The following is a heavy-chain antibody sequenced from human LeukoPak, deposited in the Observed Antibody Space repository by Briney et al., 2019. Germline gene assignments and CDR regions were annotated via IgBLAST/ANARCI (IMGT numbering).Heavy chain of an antibody. CDR1: GYTFTSYY. CDR3: ARDQWYSSGWYYFDY. V-gene: IGHV1-46*01. Sequence: ASVKVSCKASGYTFTSYYMHWVRQAPGQGREWMGIINRSDGSTSYAQKCQGTVTMTKDTSTSSVYMELSSLRSEDTAVYYCARDQWYSSGWYYFDYWGQGTLLTVSS. CDR2: INRSDGST. J-gene: IGHJ4*02. D-gene: IGHD6-19*01.